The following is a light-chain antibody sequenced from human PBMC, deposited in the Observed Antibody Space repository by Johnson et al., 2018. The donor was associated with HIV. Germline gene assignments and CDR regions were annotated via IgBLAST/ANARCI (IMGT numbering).Light chain of an antibody. V-gene: IGLV1-51*01. CDR2: DNN. J-gene: IGLJ1*01. CDR3: GTWDSSLGWV. CDR1: SSNIGNNY. Sequence: QSVLTQPPSVSAAPGQMVTISCSGSSSNIGNNYVSWYQQLPGTAPKLLIYDNNKRPSGIPDRFSGSKSGTSATLGITGLQTGDEADYYCGTWDSSLGWVFGPVTKSTVL.